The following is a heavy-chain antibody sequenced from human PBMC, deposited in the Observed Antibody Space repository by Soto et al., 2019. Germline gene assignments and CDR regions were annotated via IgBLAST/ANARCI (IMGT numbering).Heavy chain of an antibody. CDR2: ISSSSGYI. V-gene: IGHV3-21*01. J-gene: IGHJ6*02. Sequence: GGSLRLSCAASGFTFSTYSMNWVRQAPGKGLEWVSSISSSSGYIYYADSVKGRVTISRDDAKNSLSLQMNSLRAEDTAVYYCARVRSYSYGQGYGMDVWGQGTTVTVSS. CDR1: GFTFSTYS. D-gene: IGHD5-18*01. CDR3: ARVRSYSYGQGYGMDV.